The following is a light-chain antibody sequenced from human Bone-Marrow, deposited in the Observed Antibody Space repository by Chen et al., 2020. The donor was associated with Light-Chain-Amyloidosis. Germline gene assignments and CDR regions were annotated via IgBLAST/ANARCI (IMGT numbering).Light chain of an antibody. J-gene: IGKJ3*01. Sequence: EIVLTQSPATLSLSPGERDTHSCRSSQSVRRSLAWYPQRPGQAPRLLFYDTSDRASGVPARFSGSGSETDFTLTISSLEPEDFAVYFCQQRSNWPPWFFTFGPGTRV. CDR3: QQRSNWPPWFFT. CDR1: QSVRRS. CDR2: DTS. V-gene: IGKV3-11*01.